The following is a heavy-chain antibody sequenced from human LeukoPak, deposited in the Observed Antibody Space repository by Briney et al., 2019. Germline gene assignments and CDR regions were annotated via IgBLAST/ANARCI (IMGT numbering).Heavy chain of an antibody. D-gene: IGHD5-18*01. CDR2: ISSSGSTI. CDR3: ASGTAMVDAFDI. J-gene: IGHJ3*02. V-gene: IGHV3-11*01. CDR1: GFTFSDYY. Sequence: GGSLRPSCAASGFTFSDYYMSWIRQAPGKGLEWVSYISSSGSTIYYADSVKGRFTISRDNAKNSLYLQMNSLRAEDTAVYYCASGTAMVDAFDIWGQGIMVTVYS.